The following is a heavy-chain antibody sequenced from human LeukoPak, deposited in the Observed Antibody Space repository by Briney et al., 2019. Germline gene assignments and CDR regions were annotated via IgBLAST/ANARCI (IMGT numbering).Heavy chain of an antibody. Sequence: ASVKVSCKASGYTFTGYYMHWVRQAPGQGLEWMGWINPNSGGTNYAQKFQGWVTMTRDTSISTAYMELSRLRSDDTAVYYCASGIGGSSSWSKYYFDYWGQGTLVTVSS. V-gene: IGHV1-2*04. D-gene: IGHD6-13*01. CDR2: INPNSGGT. CDR3: ASGIGGSSSWSKYYFDY. J-gene: IGHJ4*02. CDR1: GYTFTGYY.